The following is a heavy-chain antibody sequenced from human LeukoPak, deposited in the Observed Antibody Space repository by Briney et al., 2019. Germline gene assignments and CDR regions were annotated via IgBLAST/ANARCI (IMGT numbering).Heavy chain of an antibody. D-gene: IGHD2-2*02. J-gene: IGHJ5*02. V-gene: IGHV1-69*13. Sequence: ASVKVSCKASGGTFSSYAISWVRQAPGQGLEWMGGIIPIFGTANYAQKFQGRVTITADESTSTAYMELSSLRSEDTAVYYCAREGVGYCSSTSCYRWFDPWGQGTLVTVSS. CDR1: GGTFSSYA. CDR3: AREGVGYCSSTSCYRWFDP. CDR2: IIPIFGTA.